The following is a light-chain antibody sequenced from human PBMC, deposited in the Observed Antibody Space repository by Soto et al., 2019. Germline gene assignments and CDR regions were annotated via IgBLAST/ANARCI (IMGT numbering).Light chain of an antibody. J-gene: IGKJ1*01. CDR2: ATS. CDR3: QQTYTTPRT. Sequence: DTQMTQSPSSLSASVGDRISITCRASQTVSTYLNWYQQKAGQAPTLLTSATSTLQSGVPSRFSGSGSGTEFTLTITSLQPEDFATYYCQQTYTTPRTFGQGTKVAFK. V-gene: IGKV1-39*01. CDR1: QTVSTY.